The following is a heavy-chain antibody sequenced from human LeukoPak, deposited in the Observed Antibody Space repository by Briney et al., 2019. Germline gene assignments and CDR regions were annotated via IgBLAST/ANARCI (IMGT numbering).Heavy chain of an antibody. CDR1: GFTFDDYA. CDR3: ATGHSYGYDY. CDR2: ISWNSGSI. D-gene: IGHD5-18*01. V-gene: IGHV3-9*01. J-gene: IGHJ4*02. Sequence: GRSLRLSCAASGFTFDDYAMHWVRQAPGKGLEGVSGISWNSGSIGYADSVKGRFTISRDNAKSTLYLQMNSLRADDSGVYYCATGHSYGYDYWGQGGLVTVSS.